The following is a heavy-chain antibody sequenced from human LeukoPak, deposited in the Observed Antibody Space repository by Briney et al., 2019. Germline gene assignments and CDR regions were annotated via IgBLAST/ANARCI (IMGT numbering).Heavy chain of an antibody. J-gene: IGHJ4*02. V-gene: IGHV3-30*02. CDR1: GFTFSNYG. CDR2: VRSDGGIK. Sequence: PGGSLRLSCAASGFTFSNYGIHWVRQALGKGLEWVAFVRSDGGIKYYADSVKGRFTISRDNSRTTVYLQMNSLRAEDTAVYHCAKDLPAAYFDYWGQGTLVTVSS. CDR3: AKDLPAAYFDY. D-gene: IGHD2-2*01.